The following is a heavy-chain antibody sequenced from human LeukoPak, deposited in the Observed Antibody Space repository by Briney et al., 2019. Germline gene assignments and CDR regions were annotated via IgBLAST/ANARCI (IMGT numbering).Heavy chain of an antibody. CDR3: ARGRVEMATIDFDY. D-gene: IGHD5-24*01. V-gene: IGHV4-39*07. CDR2: IYYSGNT. CDR1: GGSISTSNYY. Sequence: SETLSLTCTVSGGSISTSNYYWGWIRQPPGKGLEWIGSIYYSGNTYYNPSLKSRVTISVDTSKNQFSLKLSSVTAADTAVYYCARGRVEMATIDFDYWGQGTLVTVSS. J-gene: IGHJ4*02.